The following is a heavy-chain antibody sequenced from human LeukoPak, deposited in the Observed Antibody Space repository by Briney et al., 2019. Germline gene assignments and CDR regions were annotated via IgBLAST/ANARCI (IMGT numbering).Heavy chain of an antibody. CDR1: GYIFTNYW. V-gene: IGHV5-51*01. D-gene: IGHD3-9*01. J-gene: IGHJ4*02. CDR2: IYAGDSDT. CDR3: ATLSYYDILPTSSYFDY. Sequence: GESLKISCKGSGYIFTNYWIAWVRQMPGKGLEWMGIIYAGDSDTRYSPSFQGQVTITADKSISTAYLQWSSLKASDTAMYYCATLSYYDILPTSSYFDYWGQGTLVTVSS.